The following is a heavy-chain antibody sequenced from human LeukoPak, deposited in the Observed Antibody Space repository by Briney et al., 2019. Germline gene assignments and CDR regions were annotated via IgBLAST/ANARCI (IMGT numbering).Heavy chain of an antibody. Sequence: ASVTVSCKASVYTFTSYGISWVRQAPGQGLEWMGWISAYNGNTNYAQKLQGRVTMTTDTSTSTAYMELRSLRSDDTAVYYCARDSGTLRYFDWLPSSFDYWGQGTLVTVSS. CDR3: ARDSGTLRYFDWLPSSFDY. J-gene: IGHJ4*02. CDR2: ISAYNGNT. V-gene: IGHV1-18*01. D-gene: IGHD3-9*01. CDR1: VYTFTSYG.